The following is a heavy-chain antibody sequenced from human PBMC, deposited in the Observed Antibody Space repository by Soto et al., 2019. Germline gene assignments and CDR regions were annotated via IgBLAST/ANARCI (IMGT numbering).Heavy chain of an antibody. CDR3: ARPATQYCSGGSCYNWFDP. CDR2: INSDGSST. CDR1: GFTFSSYW. V-gene: IGHV3-74*01. D-gene: IGHD2-15*01. J-gene: IGHJ5*02. Sequence: GGSLRLSCAASGFTFSSYWMHWVRQAPGKGLVWVSRINSDGSSTSYADSVKGRFTISRDNAKNTLYLQMNSLRAEDTAVYYCARPATQYCSGGSCYNWFDPWGQGTLVTVSS.